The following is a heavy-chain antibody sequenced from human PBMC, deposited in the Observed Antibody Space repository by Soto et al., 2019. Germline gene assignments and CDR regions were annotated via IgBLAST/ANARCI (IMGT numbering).Heavy chain of an antibody. J-gene: IGHJ5*02. CDR2: INHSGST. Sequence: SETLSLTCAVYGGSFSGYYWSWIRQPPGKGLEWIGEINHSGSTNYNPSLKSRVTISVDTSKKQFSLKLRSVTAADTAVYYCVRDGTKTLRDWFDPWGQGISVTVSS. D-gene: IGHD1-1*01. CDR3: VRDGTKTLRDWFDP. CDR1: GGSFSGYY. V-gene: IGHV4-34*01.